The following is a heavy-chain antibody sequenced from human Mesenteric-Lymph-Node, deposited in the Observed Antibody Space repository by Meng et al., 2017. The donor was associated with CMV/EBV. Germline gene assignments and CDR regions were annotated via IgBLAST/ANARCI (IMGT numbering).Heavy chain of an antibody. V-gene: IGHV3-15*01. CDR1: GFTFSNAW. CDR2: IKSKTDGGTT. Sequence: GESLKISCAASGFTFSNAWMSWVRQAPGKGLEWVGRIKSKTDGGTTDYAAPVKGRFTISRDDSKNTLYLQMNSLKTEDTAVYYCTTALGGEKPYYYYGMDVWGQGTTVTVSS. J-gene: IGHJ6*02. D-gene: IGHD3-16*01. CDR3: TTALGGEKPYYYYGMDV.